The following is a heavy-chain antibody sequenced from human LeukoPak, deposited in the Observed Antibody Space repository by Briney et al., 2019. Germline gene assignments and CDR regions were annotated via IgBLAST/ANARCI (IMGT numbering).Heavy chain of an antibody. Sequence: GVSLRLSCTTSGFNFGDYQMSWFRQAPEEGLEGVGFITKKGFGGTAGYAASVKGRFTISRHDSSSIAYLQLDNLRTEDTCLYYCTGDEYGVGSNFFDYWGQGTLVTVST. CDR1: GFNFGDYQ. V-gene: IGHV3-49*03. CDR2: ITKKGFGGTA. J-gene: IGHJ4*02. D-gene: IGHD4-17*01. CDR3: TGDEYGVGSNFFDY.